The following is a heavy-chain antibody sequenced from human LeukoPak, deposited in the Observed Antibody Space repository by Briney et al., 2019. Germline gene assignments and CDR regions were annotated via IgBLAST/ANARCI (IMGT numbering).Heavy chain of an antibody. CDR2: IHYNGRT. D-gene: IGHD6-19*01. V-gene: IGHV4-59*13. CDR1: GGPFSSDY. CDR3: AKGAGWYGY. J-gene: IGHJ4*02. Sequence: SETLSLTCTVSGGPFSSDYWIWLRQSPGKGLECIAYIHYNGRTNYNPSLKSRVAISLDTSKNQFSLKLTSVIAADTAVYYCAKGAGWYGYWGQGTLVTVSS.